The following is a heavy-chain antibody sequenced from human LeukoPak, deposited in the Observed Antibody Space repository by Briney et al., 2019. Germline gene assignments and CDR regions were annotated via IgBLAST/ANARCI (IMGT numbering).Heavy chain of an antibody. CDR1: GGTFSSYA. V-gene: IGHV1-69*13. CDR3: ATKRGYSYGYFDY. D-gene: IGHD5-18*01. Sequence: SVKVSCKASGGTFSSYAISWVRQAPGQGLEWMGGIIPIFGTANYAQKFQGRVTITADESTSTAYMELSSLRSEDTAVYYCATKRGYSYGYFDYWGQGTLVTVSS. J-gene: IGHJ4*02. CDR2: IIPIFGTA.